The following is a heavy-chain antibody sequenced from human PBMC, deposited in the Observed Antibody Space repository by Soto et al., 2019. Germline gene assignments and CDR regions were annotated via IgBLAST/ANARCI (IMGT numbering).Heavy chain of an antibody. CDR1: GYTFTSHG. Sequence: ASVKVSCKASGYTFTSHGISWVRQAPGQGLEWMGWISAYNGNTNYAQNRQGRVTTTTDTSTSTAHMELRNLRSDDTAVYYCARERDGSSWSSAECLQHWGQGTLVTVSS. D-gene: IGHD6-13*01. CDR3: ARERDGSSWSSAECLQH. J-gene: IGHJ1*01. V-gene: IGHV1-18*01. CDR2: ISAYNGNT.